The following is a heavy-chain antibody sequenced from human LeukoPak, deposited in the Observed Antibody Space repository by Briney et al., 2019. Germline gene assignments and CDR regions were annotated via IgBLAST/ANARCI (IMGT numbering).Heavy chain of an antibody. V-gene: IGHV4-59*01. D-gene: IGHD2-8*01. CDR3: AREAQGRSFPLYYFDY. J-gene: IGHJ4*02. CDR2: VYYSGST. CDR1: GGPISGYY. Sequence: SETLSLTCSVFGGPISGYYWSWIRQPPGKGLEYIGYVYYSGSTNYNPSLKSRVAMSLDTSRNQFSLKLTSVTPADTAVYYCAREAQGRSFPLYYFDYWGQGILVTV.